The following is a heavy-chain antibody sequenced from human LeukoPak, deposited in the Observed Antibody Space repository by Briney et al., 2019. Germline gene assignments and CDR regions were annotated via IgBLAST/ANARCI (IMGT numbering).Heavy chain of an antibody. CDR3: AKDRPLNWGYYFDY. Sequence: RGSLRPSCAASGFTFSSYAMSWVRQAPGKGLEWVSAISSSGGSTYYADSVRGRFTISRDTSKNTLYLQMNSLRAEDTAVYYCAKDRPLNWGYYFDYWGQGTLVTVSS. CDR2: ISSSGGST. CDR1: GFTFSSYA. J-gene: IGHJ4*02. V-gene: IGHV3-23*01. D-gene: IGHD7-27*01.